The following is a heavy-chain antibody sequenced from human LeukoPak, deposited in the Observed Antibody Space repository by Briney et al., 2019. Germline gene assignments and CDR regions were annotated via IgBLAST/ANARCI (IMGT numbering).Heavy chain of an antibody. V-gene: IGHV3-23*01. D-gene: IGHD3-22*01. J-gene: IGHJ4*02. CDR2: ISGSGGST. CDR1: GFTFSIYA. CDR3: AQGYYDSSSYYFGY. Sequence: GGSLRLSCAASGFTFSIYALSWVRQAPGEGLEWVSAISGSGGSTYYADSVKGRFTISRDNSKNTLYLQMNSMRAEDTAVYYCAQGYYDSSSYYFGYWGQGTLVTVSS.